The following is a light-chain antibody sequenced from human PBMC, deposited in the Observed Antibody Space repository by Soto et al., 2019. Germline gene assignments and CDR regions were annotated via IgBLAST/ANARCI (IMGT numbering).Light chain of an antibody. Sequence: EIVLTQSPGPLSLSPGERATLSSRASQSVSSSYLAWYQQKPGQAPRLLIYGASSSATGIPDRFSGSGSGTDFTLTISRLEPEDFAVDYCQQYGSSPKTFGQGTKVEIK. CDR1: QSVSSSY. J-gene: IGKJ1*01. CDR2: GAS. V-gene: IGKV3-20*01. CDR3: QQYGSSPKT.